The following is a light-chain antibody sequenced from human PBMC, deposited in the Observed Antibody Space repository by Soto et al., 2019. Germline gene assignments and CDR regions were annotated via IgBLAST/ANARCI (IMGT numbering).Light chain of an antibody. V-gene: IGKV1-5*01. CDR1: QSIGNR. CDR3: QHYGGMWA. Sequence: DIPRTQSPSTLSASVGDRVTITCRASQSIGNRLAWYQPKPGKAPNVLIYDASSLESGVPSRFSGSGSGTEFILTIRSLKPDDFATYCCQHYGGMWAFGQGTKVDIK. CDR2: DAS. J-gene: IGKJ1*01.